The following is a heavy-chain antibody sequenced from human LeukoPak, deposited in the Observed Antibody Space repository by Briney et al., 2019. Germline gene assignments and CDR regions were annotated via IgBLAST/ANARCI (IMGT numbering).Heavy chain of an antibody. V-gene: IGHV1-2*02. CDR2: ISPYSGGT. Sequence: ASVKVSCKASGYTFIVYYIHWVRQAPGQGLEWMGWISPYSGGTNYAQKFQGRVTMTRDTSISTAYMELSRLRSDDTAVYSCARGGGTYCTNGICYYFDYWGQGTLVTVSS. D-gene: IGHD2-8*01. J-gene: IGHJ4*02. CDR3: ARGGGTYCTNGICYYFDY. CDR1: GYTFIVYY.